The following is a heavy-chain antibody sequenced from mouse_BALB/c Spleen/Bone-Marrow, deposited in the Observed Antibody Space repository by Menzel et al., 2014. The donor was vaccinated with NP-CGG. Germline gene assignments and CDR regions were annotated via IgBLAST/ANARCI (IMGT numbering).Heavy chain of an antibody. V-gene: IGHV2-6-7*01. J-gene: IGHJ4*01. Sequence: QVHVKQSGHGLVAPSQSLSITCTASGFSLTGYGVNWVRQPPGKGLEWLGMIRGNGSTDNNSALKSRLSISTDNSKSKVFLKMNSLQTDDSARHCCAKTLGHYSMDYWGQGTSVTVSS. CDR2: IRGNGST. CDR3: AKTLGHYSMDY. D-gene: IGHD4-1*01. CDR1: GFSLTGYG.